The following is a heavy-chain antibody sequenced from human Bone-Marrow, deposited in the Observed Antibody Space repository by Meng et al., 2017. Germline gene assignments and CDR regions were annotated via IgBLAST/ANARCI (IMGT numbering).Heavy chain of an antibody. CDR2: ISSDGSNK. J-gene: IGHJ4*02. CDR3: ARGELRVAGIFGPFDY. D-gene: IGHD6-19*01. CDR1: GFTFSSYA. Sequence: GGSLRLSCAASGFTFSSYAMHWVRQAPGKGLEWVAVISSDGSNKYYADSVKGRFTISRDNSKNTLYLQMNSLRAEDTAVYYCARGELRVAGIFGPFDYWGQGTLVTVSS. V-gene: IGHV3-30*04.